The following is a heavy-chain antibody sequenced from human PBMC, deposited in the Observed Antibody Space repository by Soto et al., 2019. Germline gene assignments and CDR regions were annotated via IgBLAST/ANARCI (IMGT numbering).Heavy chain of an antibody. J-gene: IGHJ6*02. V-gene: IGHV4-30-4*01. CDR3: ARYGDYFRGNYYYGMDV. CDR1: GGSISSGDYY. D-gene: IGHD4-17*01. Sequence: PSETLSLTCTVSGGSISSGDYYWSWIRQPPGKGLEWIGYIYYSGSTYYNPSLKSRVTISVDTSKNQFSLKLSSVTAADTAVYYCARYGDYFRGNYYYGMDVWGQGTTVTVSS. CDR2: IYYSGST.